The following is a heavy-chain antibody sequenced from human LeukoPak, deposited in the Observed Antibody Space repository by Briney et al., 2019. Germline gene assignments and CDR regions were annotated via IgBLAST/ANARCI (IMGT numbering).Heavy chain of an antibody. Sequence: PGGSLRLSCAASGFTFSVYYMSWIRQAPGKGLEWVSYISDTGSTIYYADSVKGRFTISRDNAKNSLYLQMNSLRAEDTAVFYCARLRRLSWGGTYYYYFDYWGQGTLVTVSS. D-gene: IGHD1-26*01. V-gene: IGHV3-11*01. J-gene: IGHJ4*02. CDR2: ISDTGSTI. CDR3: ARLRRLSWGGTYYYYFDY. CDR1: GFTFSVYY.